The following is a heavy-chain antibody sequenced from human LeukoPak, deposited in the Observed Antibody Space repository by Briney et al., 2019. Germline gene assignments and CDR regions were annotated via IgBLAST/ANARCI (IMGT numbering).Heavy chain of an antibody. V-gene: IGHV3-23*01. CDR1: GFTFRGYA. J-gene: IGHJ4*02. CDR3: AKEDISSGYRFDY. CDR2: ISGSGGST. D-gene: IGHD3-22*01. Sequence: GGSLRLSCAASGFTFRGYAMSWVRQAPGKGLEWVSGISGSGGSTYYVDSVKGRFTISRDNSKNTLYLQMNSLRAEDTAVYYCAKEDISSGYRFDYWGQGTLVTVSS.